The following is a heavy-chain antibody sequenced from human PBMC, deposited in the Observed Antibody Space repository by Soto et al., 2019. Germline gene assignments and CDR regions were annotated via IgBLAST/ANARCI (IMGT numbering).Heavy chain of an antibody. Sequence: QLQLQESGPGLVKPSETLSLTCTVSGGSMSSSSYYWGWIRQPPGKGLEWIGSIYYSGSTYYNPSLTSRVTISVDTSKKQFSLKLSSVLAADTAVYYCARRGTCSGSPSCGMDVWGQGTTVTVSS. V-gene: IGHV4-39*01. CDR1: GGSMSSSSYY. CDR3: ARRGTCSGSPSCGMDV. J-gene: IGHJ6*02. D-gene: IGHD3-10*02. CDR2: IYYSGST.